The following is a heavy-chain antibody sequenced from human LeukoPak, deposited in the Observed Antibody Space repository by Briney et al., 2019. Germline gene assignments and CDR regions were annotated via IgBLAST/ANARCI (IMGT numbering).Heavy chain of an antibody. CDR1: AFTFSSYG. Sequence: GRSLRLSCAAAAFTFSSYGMHWVRQAPGKWLEWVAVIWYDGSNKYSADSVKGRFPISRDNSKNPRYLQLNSLRAEATAVYYCAKEVTASAYYYDYMDDWGKGTTVTVSS. CDR3: AKEVTASAYYYDYMDD. J-gene: IGHJ6*03. CDR2: IWYDGSNK. D-gene: IGHD5-18*01. V-gene: IGHV3-33*06.